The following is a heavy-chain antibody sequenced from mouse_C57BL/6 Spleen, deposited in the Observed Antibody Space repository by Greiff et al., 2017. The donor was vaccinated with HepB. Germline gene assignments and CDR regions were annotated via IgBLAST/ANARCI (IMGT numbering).Heavy chain of an antibody. V-gene: IGHV5-4*01. CDR1: GFTFSSYA. D-gene: IGHD2-4*01. CDR3: ARDYDYDGGYAMDY. J-gene: IGHJ4*01. Sequence: DVQLQESGGGLVKPGGSLKLSCAASGFTFSSYAMSWVRQTPEKRLAWVATISDGGSYTYYPDNVKGRFTISRDNAKNNLYLQMSHLKSEDTAMYYCARDYDYDGGYAMDYWGQGTSVTVSS. CDR2: ISDGGSYT.